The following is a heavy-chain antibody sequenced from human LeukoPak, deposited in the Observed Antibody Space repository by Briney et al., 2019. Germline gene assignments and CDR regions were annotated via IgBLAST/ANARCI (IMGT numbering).Heavy chain of an antibody. CDR3: ARVLYILRYFDY. V-gene: IGHV3-23*01. D-gene: IGHD3-9*01. CDR2: INNSGGST. J-gene: IGHJ6*04. CDR1: GFTFSSYA. Sequence: PGGSLRLSCAASGFTFSSYAMNWVRQAPGKGLAWVSGINNSGGSTYYADSVKGRFTISRDNSKNTLYLQMNSLRAEDTAVYYCARVLYILRYFDYWGKGTTVTISS.